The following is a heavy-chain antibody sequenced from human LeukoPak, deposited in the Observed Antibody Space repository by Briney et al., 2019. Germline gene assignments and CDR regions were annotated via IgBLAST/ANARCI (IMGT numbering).Heavy chain of an antibody. V-gene: IGHV3-53*05. CDR3: ARDESPDIVASDAFDI. D-gene: IGHD5-12*01. CDR1: GFTFSSNY. CDR2: IYSGGST. Sequence: GGSLRLSCAASGFTFSSNYMSWVRQAPGKGLEWVSVIYSGGSTYYADSVKGRFTISRDNSKNTLYLQMNSLRAEDTAVYYCARDESPDIVASDAFDIWGQGTMVTVSS. J-gene: IGHJ3*02.